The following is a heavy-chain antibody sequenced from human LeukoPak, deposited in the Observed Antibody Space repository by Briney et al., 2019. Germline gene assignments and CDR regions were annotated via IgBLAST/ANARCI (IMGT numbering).Heavy chain of an antibody. CDR1: GYPISNDYY. CDR3: ARAWYGRTYDKFDY. V-gene: IGHV4-38-2*01. D-gene: IGHD3-9*01. CDR2: IFHSGTT. J-gene: IGHJ4*02. Sequence: SETLSLTCAVSGYPISNDYYWGWIRQPPGKGLEWIASIFHSGTTYYNPSLKSRVTISVDTSNNQFSLNLSSVTAADTAVYYCARAWYGRTYDKFDYWGQGTLVTVSS.